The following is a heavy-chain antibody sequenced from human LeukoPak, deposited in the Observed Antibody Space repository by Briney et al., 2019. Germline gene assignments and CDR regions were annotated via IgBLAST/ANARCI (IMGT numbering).Heavy chain of an antibody. CDR2: IIPIFGTA. V-gene: IGHV1-69*06. CDR3: ARDKYYYGSGRTTKYYYYYYMDV. J-gene: IGHJ6*03. Sequence: ASVKVSCKASGGTFSSYAISWVRQAPGQGLEWMGGIIPIFGTANYAQKFQGRVTITADKSTSTAYMELSSLRSEDTAVYYCARDKYYYGSGRTTKYYYYYYMDVWGKGTTVTVSS. D-gene: IGHD3-10*01. CDR1: GGTFSSYA.